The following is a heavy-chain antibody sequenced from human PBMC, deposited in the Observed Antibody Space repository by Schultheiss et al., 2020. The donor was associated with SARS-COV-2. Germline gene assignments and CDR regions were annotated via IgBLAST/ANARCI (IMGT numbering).Heavy chain of an antibody. CDR1: GFTFSSYW. CDR2: INSDGSST. D-gene: IGHD5-18*01. V-gene: IGHV3-74*01. J-gene: IGHJ6*03. Sequence: GESLKISCAASGFTFSSYWMHWVRQAPGKGLVWVSRINSDGSSTSYADSVKGRFTISRDNAKNTLYLQMNSLRAEDTAVYYCARGRVDTATLPSEYYYYYMDVWGKGTTVTVSS. CDR3: ARGRVDTATLPSEYYYYYMDV.